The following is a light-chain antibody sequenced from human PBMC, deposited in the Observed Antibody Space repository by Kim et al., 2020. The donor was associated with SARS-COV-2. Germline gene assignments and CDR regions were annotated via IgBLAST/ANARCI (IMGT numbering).Light chain of an antibody. CDR1: ALPKQY. CDR3: QAWDNSTWV. V-gene: IGLV3-1*01. J-gene: IGLJ3*02. CDR2: KDS. Sequence: SYELTQPPSVSVSPGQTARITCSGDALPKQYAYWYQQKPGQAPVLVIYKDSERPSGIPERFSGSNSGNTATLTISGTQAMDEADYYCQAWDNSTWVFGGG.